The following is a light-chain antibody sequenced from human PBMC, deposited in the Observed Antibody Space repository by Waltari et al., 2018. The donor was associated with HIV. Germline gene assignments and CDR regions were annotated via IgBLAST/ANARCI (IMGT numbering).Light chain of an antibody. CDR2: GSS. CDR3: QQYNNWPPLFT. J-gene: IGKJ3*01. CDR1: LSVSRN. Sequence: EIVMTPSPATLSVSPGASATLSCRASLSVSRNLAWYQQKPGQAPRLLIYGSSTRATGIPARFSGSGSGTEFTLTISSLQSEDFAVYYCQQYNNWPPLFTFGPGTKVDIK. V-gene: IGKV3-15*01.